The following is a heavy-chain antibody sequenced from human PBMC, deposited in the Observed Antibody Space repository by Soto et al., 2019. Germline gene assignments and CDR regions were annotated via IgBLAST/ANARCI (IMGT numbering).Heavy chain of an antibody. J-gene: IGHJ6*02. V-gene: IGHV1-8*01. Sequence: ASVKVSCKASGYTFTSYDINWVRQATGQGLEWMGWMNPNSGNTGYAQKFQGRVTVTRNTSISTAYMELSSLRSEDTAVYYCARGTNYYGSGSYHYYYYGMDVWGQGTTVTVSS. CDR2: MNPNSGNT. CDR1: GYTFTSYD. CDR3: ARGTNYYGSGSYHYYYYGMDV. D-gene: IGHD3-10*01.